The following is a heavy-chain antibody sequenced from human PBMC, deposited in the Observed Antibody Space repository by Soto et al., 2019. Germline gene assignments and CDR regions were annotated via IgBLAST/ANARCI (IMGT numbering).Heavy chain of an antibody. CDR2: IGSSSSYI. D-gene: IGHD5-18*01. CDR3: ASPGYSYGHTWFDP. J-gene: IGHJ5*02. Sequence: LRLSCAASGFTFSSYSMNRVRQAPGKGLEWVSSIGSSSSYIYYADSVKGRFTISRDNAKNSLYLQMNSLRAEDTAVYYCASPGYSYGHTWFDPWGQGTLVTVSS. CDR1: GFTFSSYS. V-gene: IGHV3-21*01.